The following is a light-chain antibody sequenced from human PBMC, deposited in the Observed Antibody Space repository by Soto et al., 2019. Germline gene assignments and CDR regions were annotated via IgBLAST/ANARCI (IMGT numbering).Light chain of an antibody. J-gene: IGKJ1*01. CDR2: KAS. V-gene: IGKV1-5*03. Sequence: DIQMTQSPSTLSASVGDRVTITCRASQGISSWLAWYQQKPGRAPKLLIYKASSLEGGVPSRFSGSGSGTEFTLTISCLQPDDFVTYYCQQYNSYPWTFGQGTKVEIK. CDR1: QGISSW. CDR3: QQYNSYPWT.